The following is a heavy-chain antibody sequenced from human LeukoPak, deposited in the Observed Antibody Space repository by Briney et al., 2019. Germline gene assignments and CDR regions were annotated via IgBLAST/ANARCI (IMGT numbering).Heavy chain of an antibody. J-gene: IGHJ4*02. CDR2: ISSSTNTI. CDR1: GFPFTLYN. Sequence: GGSLRLSCEVSGFPFTLYNMNWVRQAPGKGLEWLSYISSSTNTIYYADSVKGRFTISRDNAKNSLYLQMNGLGAEDTAVYYCVRDNPRCCGVVPANIDDSWGQGTLVTVSS. CDR3: VRDNPRCCGVVPANIDDS. D-gene: IGHD2-15*01. V-gene: IGHV3-48*04.